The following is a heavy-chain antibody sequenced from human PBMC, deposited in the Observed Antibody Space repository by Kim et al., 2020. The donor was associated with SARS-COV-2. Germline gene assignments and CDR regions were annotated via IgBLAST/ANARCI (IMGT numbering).Heavy chain of an antibody. CDR3: ARGNYWTEGAADA. CDR2: ISSRGSNT. J-gene: IGHJ5*02. Sequence: GGSLRLSCAASGFTLSDCYMSWIRQAPGKGLEWVSYISSRGSNTDYAASVKGRFTISRDSAKNSLYLQMNNLRAEDTAVYYCARGNYWTEGAADAWGEGT. CDR1: GFTLSDCY. V-gene: IGHV3-11*01. D-gene: IGHD3-10*01.